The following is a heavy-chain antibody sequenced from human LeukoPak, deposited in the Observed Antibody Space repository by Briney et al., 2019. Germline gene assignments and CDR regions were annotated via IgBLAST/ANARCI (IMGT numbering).Heavy chain of an antibody. CDR2: IFHGGST. D-gene: IGHD6-19*01. V-gene: IGHV4-38-2*01. CDR3: ARGRTPDIPLAGTGFDFDY. J-gene: IGHJ4*02. Sequence: SETLSLTCVVSGYSINNGHYWGWIRQPPGKGLEWIGSIFHGGSTYRNPSLKSRVTISVDTSKNQFSLNLRSVTAADTAVYYCARGRTPDIPLAGTGFDFDYWGQGTLVTVSS. CDR1: GYSINNGHY.